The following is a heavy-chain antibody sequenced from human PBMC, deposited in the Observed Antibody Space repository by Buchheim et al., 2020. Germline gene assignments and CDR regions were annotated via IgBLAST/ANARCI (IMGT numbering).Heavy chain of an antibody. V-gene: IGHV3-21*01. CDR1: GFTFSSYS. Sequence: EVQLVESGGGLVKPGGSLRLSCAASGFTFSSYSMNWVRQAPGKGLEWVSSISSSSSYIYYADSVKGRFTIYRDNGKKAMYMQMNSLRAEDTAVYYCATLPGIAVAGKVIDYWGQGTL. D-gene: IGHD6-19*01. CDR2: ISSSSSYI. CDR3: ATLPGIAVAGKVIDY. J-gene: IGHJ4*02.